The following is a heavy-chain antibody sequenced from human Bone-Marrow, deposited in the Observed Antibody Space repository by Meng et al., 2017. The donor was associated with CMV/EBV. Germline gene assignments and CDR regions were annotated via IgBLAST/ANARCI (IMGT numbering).Heavy chain of an antibody. CDR1: GYTLTELS. V-gene: IGHV1-24*01. CDR2: FDPEDGET. CDR3: ATEGNGNAY. Sequence: ASVKVSCKVSGYTLTELSMHWVRQAPGKGLEWMGGFDPEDGETIYAQKFQGRVTMIEDTSTDTAYMELSSLRSEDTAVYYCATEGNGNAYWGQGTLVTVSS. J-gene: IGHJ4*02.